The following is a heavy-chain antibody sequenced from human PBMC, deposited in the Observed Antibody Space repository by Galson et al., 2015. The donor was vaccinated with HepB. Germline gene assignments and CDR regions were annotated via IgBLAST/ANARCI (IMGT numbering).Heavy chain of an antibody. D-gene: IGHD2-2*03. CDR3: ARVVGYCSSTSCYALDY. J-gene: IGHJ4*02. CDR1: GDSVSSNSAA. V-gene: IGHV6-1*01. CDR2: TYYRSKWYN. Sequence: CAISGDSVSSNSAAWNWIRQSPSRGLEWLGRTYYRSKWYNDYAVSVKSRITINLDTSKNQFSLQLNSVTPEDTAVYYCARVVGYCSSTSCYALDYWGQGTLVTVSS.